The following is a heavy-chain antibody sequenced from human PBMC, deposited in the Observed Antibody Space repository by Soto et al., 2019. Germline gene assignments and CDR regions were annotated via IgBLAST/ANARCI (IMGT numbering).Heavy chain of an antibody. CDR2: IIPILGTA. Sequence: QVQLVQSGAEVKKPGSSVKVSCKASGGTFSSYAISWVRQAPGQGLEWLGGIIPILGTANYAHKFQGRVTITADESTSTGYMELSSLRSEDTAVYYCARTEVVAATCYYYYGMDVWGQGTTVTVSS. V-gene: IGHV1-69*01. J-gene: IGHJ6*02. CDR3: ARTEVVAATCYYYYGMDV. D-gene: IGHD2-15*01. CDR1: GGTFSSYA.